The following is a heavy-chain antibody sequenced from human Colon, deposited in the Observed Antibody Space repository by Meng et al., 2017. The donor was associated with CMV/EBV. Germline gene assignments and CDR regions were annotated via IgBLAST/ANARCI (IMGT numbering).Heavy chain of an antibody. Sequence: GGSLRLSCEGSGFTFRTAWMNWVRQAPGKGLEWVGRIKTKDEGDTTTYAEPVKGRFTMSRDDSRNTVYLQMNSLTSEDTGVYYCLTRPRDSDFHFWGQGTLVTVSS. D-gene: IGHD4-11*01. CDR3: LTRPRDSDFHF. CDR1: GFTFRTAW. V-gene: IGHV3-15*06. CDR2: IKTKDEGDTT. J-gene: IGHJ4*02.